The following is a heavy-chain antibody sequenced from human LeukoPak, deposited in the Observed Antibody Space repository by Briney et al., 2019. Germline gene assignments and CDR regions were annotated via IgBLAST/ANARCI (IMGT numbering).Heavy chain of an antibody. D-gene: IGHD3-22*01. V-gene: IGHV1-2*06. CDR3: ARYYDSSGSNPWDYYYYYGMDV. CDR2: INPNSGGT. Sequence: ASVNVSCKASGYTFTGYYMHWVRQAPGQGLEWMGRINPNSGGTNNAQKFQGRVTMTRDTSISTAYMELSRLRSDDTAVYYCARYYDSSGSNPWDYYYYYGMDVWGQGTTVTVSS. CDR1: GYTFTGYY. J-gene: IGHJ6*02.